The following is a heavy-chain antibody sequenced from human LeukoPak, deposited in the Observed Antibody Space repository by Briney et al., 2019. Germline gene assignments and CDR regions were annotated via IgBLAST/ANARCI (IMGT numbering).Heavy chain of an antibody. D-gene: IGHD1-26*01. CDR1: GGSISSYY. V-gene: IGHV4-4*07. Sequence: SETLSLTCTVSGGSISSYYWSWIRQPAGKGLEWIGRIYTSGSTNYNPSLKSRVTMSVDTSKNQFSLKLSSVTAADTAVYYCARLTGSYTHDAFDIWGQGTMVTVSS. J-gene: IGHJ3*02. CDR3: ARLTGSYTHDAFDI. CDR2: IYTSGST.